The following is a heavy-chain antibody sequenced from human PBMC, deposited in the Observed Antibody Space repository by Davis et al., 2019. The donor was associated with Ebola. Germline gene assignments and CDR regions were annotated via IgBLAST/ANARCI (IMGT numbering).Heavy chain of an antibody. CDR1: HGSISSYY. CDR2: IYYSGST. J-gene: IGHJ5*02. D-gene: IGHD2-21*01. V-gene: IGHV4-59*08. CDR3: ARQVNWFDP. Sequence: SETLSLTCTVSHGSISSYYWSWIRQPPGKGLEWIGYIYYSGSTNYNPSLKSRVTISVDTSKNQFSLKLSSVTAADTAVYYCARQVNWFDPWGQGTLVTVSS.